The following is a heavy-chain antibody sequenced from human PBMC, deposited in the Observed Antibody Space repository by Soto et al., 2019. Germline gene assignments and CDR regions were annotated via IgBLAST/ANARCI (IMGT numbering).Heavy chain of an antibody. CDR2: INAGNGNT. J-gene: IGHJ5*02. CDR1: GYTFTSYA. D-gene: IGHD3-3*01. Sequence: GASVNVSCKASGYTFTSYAMHWVRQAPGQRLEWMGWINAGNGNTKYSQKFQGRVTITRDTSASTAYMELSSLRSEDTAVYYCARDRLRFLEWLSSPNWFDPWGQGTLVTVSS. CDR3: ARDRLRFLEWLSSPNWFDP. V-gene: IGHV1-3*01.